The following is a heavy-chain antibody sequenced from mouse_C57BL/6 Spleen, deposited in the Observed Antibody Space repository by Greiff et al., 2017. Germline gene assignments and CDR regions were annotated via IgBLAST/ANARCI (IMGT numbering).Heavy chain of an antibody. V-gene: IGHV2-5*01. J-gene: IGHJ1*03. D-gene: IGHD2-3*01. CDR1: GFSLTSYG. Sequence: VMLVESGPGLVQPSQSLSITCTVSGFSLTSYGVHWVRQSPGKGLEWLGVIWRGGSTDYNAAFMSRLSITKDNSKSQVFVKMNSVQADDTAIYYCDKRDGYYGWYCDVWGTGTTVTVSS. CDR2: IWRGGST. CDR3: DKRDGYYGWYCDV.